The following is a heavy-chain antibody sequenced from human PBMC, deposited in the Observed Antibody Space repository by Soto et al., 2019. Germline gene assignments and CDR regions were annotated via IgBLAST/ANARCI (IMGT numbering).Heavy chain of an antibody. CDR2: ISSSGSTI. Sequence: GGSLRLSCAASGFTFSDYYMSWIRQAPGKGLEWVSYISSSGSTIYYADSVKGRFTISWDNAKNSLYLQMNSLRAEDTAVYYCARHSEGSSSWYVYFQHWGQGTLVTVSS. V-gene: IGHV3-11*01. D-gene: IGHD6-13*01. CDR1: GFTFSDYY. CDR3: ARHSEGSSSWYVYFQH. J-gene: IGHJ1*01.